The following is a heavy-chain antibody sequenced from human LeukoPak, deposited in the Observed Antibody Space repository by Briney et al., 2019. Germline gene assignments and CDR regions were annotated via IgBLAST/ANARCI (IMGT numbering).Heavy chain of an antibody. D-gene: IGHD3-10*01. J-gene: IGHJ4*02. V-gene: IGHV1-2*02. CDR2: INPNSGCT. CDR3: ARDTWFGDRGFDY. Sequence: ASVKVSCKASGYTFTGYYMHWVRQAPGQGLEGMGWINPNSGCTNYAQKFQGRVTMTRDTSISTAYMELSRLRSDDTAVYYCARDTWFGDRGFDYWGQGTLVTVSS. CDR1: GYTFTGYY.